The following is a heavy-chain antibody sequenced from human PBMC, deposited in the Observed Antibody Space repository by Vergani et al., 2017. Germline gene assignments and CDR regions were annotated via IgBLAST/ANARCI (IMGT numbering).Heavy chain of an antibody. J-gene: IGHJ5*02. D-gene: IGHD3-3*01. CDR1: GYTFTSYG. CDR2: ISAYNGNT. CDR3: ARDQPGTYYDFWSGYAPSGFDP. V-gene: IGHV1-18*01. Sequence: QVQLVQSGAEVKKPGASVKVSCKASGYTFTSYGISWVRQAPGQGLEWMGWISAYNGNTNYAQTLQGRVTMTTDTSTSTAYMELRSLRSDDTAVYYCARDQPGTYYDFWSGYAPSGFDPWGQGTLVTVSS.